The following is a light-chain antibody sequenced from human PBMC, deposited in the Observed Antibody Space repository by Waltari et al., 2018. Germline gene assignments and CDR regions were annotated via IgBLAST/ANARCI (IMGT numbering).Light chain of an antibody. CDR1: SSDVGTHNL. CDR2: DVS. CDR3: CSYAGSSTVV. Sequence: QSALTQPASVSGSPGQSIPIPCTGNSSDVGTHNLVSWYKHHPGNAPKLMIYDVSKRPSAVSYRFSGSKSGNAASLTFSGLQSETEADYNCCSYAGSSTVVYCGRTNLPLL. V-gene: IGLV2-23*02. J-gene: IGLJ2*01.